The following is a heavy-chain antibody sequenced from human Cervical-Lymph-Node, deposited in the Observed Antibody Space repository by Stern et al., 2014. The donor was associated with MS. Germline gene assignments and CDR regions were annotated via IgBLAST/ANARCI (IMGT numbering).Heavy chain of an antibody. CDR2: ITVYNGNT. V-gene: IGHV1-18*01. Sequence: QVQLVESGAEVKKPGASVNVSCKASGYTFSSFAITWVRQAPGQGLEWMGTITVYNGNTNYAQRVQDRVTMTTDTSTNTAYMEVRNLRSDDPALYYCARGWGDTRHWGQGTLVTVSS. D-gene: IGHD3-16*01. CDR3: ARGWGDTRH. CDR1: GYTFSSFA. J-gene: IGHJ4*02.